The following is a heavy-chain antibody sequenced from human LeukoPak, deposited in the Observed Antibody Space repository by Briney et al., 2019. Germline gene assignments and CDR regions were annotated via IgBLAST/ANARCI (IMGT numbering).Heavy chain of an antibody. V-gene: IGHV4-59*01. CDR1: GGSISSYY. Sequence: SETLSLTCTVPGGSISSYYWSWIRQPPGKGLEWIGYIYYSGSTNYNPSLKSRVTISVDTSKNQFSLKLSSVTAADTAVYYCARYPLTSSRGFDPWGQGTLVTVSS. J-gene: IGHJ5*02. CDR2: IYYSGST. D-gene: IGHD6-13*01. CDR3: ARYPLTSSRGFDP.